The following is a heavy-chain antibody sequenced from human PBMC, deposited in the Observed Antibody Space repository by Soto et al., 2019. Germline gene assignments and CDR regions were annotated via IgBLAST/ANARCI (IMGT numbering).Heavy chain of an antibody. D-gene: IGHD2-15*01. CDR2: INWDDEK. CDR3: AHRQRTVVVGAPFDL. V-gene: IGHV2-5*02. CDR1: GGSLTTSGVG. J-gene: IGHJ4*02. Sequence: QITLRESGPTLVQPKQTLTLTCTLSGGSLTTSGVGVGWIRQPPGKTLEWLELINWDDEKRFSPTLKSRLAISRDPSKTQVVMTMTDMAPVDTAIYYCAHRQRTVVVGAPFDLWGQGSQVTVAS.